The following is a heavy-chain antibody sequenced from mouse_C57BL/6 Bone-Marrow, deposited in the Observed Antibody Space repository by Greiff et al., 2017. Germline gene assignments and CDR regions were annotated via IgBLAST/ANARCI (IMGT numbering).Heavy chain of an antibody. CDR1: GYTFTSYW. J-gene: IGHJ4*01. V-gene: IGHV1-64*01. CDR3: AREVIVTTRYYAMDY. Sequence: VQLQQPGAELVKPGASVKLSCKASGYTFTSYWMHWVKQRPGQGLEWIGMIHPNSGSTNYNEKFKSKATLTVNKSSSTAYMQLSSLTSEDSAVDYCAREVIVTTRYYAMDYWGQGTSVTVSS. D-gene: IGHD2-5*01. CDR2: IHPNSGST.